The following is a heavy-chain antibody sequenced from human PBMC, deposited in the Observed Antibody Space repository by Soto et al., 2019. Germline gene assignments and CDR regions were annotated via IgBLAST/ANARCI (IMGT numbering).Heavy chain of an antibody. D-gene: IGHD6-19*01. CDR1: GFTFSSYW. Sequence: EVQLLESGGGLVQPGGSLRLSCAASGFTFSSYWMSWVRQAPGKGLEWVANIKQDGSEKYYVDSVKGRFTISRDNAKNSLYLQMNSLRAEDTAVYYCASSIAVAAYYFDYWGQGTLVTVSS. CDR3: ASSIAVAAYYFDY. V-gene: IGHV3-7*03. J-gene: IGHJ4*02. CDR2: IKQDGSEK.